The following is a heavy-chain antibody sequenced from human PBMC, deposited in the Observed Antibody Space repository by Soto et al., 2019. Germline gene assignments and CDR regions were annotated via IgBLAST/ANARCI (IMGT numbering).Heavy chain of an antibody. J-gene: IGHJ6*02. CDR2: ITGGGFST. V-gene: IGHV3-23*01. CDR1: GFIFSRYA. CDR3: AKGGVRGVQMDV. Sequence: EVQLLESGGGLVQPGGSLRLSCAASGFIFSRYAMTWVRQAPGKGLEWVSAITGGGFSTYYTDSVKGRFTISRDNSKNTLYLQMTRLRAEDTAVYFCAKGGVRGVQMDVWGQGTTGTVSS. D-gene: IGHD3-10*01.